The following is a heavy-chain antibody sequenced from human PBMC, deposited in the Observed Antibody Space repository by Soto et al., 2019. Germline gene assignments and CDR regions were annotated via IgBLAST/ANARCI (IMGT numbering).Heavy chain of an antibody. V-gene: IGHV4-39*01. Sequence: KTSETLSLTCSDSGGSITSSYYWGWIRQPAGKGLEWIGSIYYSGTTYYSPSLKSRVTISVDTSKNQFSLKLSSVTAADTAVYYCARHDFGLDSSSSPTMLYFFDYWGRGTLVTVSS. CDR2: IYYSGTT. CDR1: GGSITSSYY. CDR3: ARHDFGLDSSSSPTMLYFFDY. J-gene: IGHJ4*02. D-gene: IGHD6-13*01.